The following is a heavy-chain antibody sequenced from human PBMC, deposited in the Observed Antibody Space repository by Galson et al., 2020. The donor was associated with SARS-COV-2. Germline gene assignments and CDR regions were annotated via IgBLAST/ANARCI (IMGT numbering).Heavy chain of an antibody. J-gene: IGHJ4*02. CDR3: AKRDDSSGYPYYFDY. D-gene: IGHD3-22*01. V-gene: IGHV3-23*01. Sequence: GGSLRLSCAASGFTFSNYAMSWVRQAPGKGLEWVSAIGGSGGSTYYADSVKGRFTISRDNSKNTLYPQMNSLRAEDTAVYYCAKRDDSSGYPYYFDYWGQGTLVTVSS. CDR2: IGGSGGST. CDR1: GFTFSNYA.